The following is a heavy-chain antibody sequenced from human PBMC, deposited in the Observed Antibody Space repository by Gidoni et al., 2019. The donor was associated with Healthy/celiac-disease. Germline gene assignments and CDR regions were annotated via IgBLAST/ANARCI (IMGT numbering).Heavy chain of an antibody. V-gene: IGHV3-74*01. J-gene: IGHJ5*02. CDR2: INSDGSST. CDR1: GFTFSSYW. Sequence: EVQLVESGGGLVQPGGSMRLSCAASGFTFSSYWMHWVRHAPGKGLVWVSRINSDGSSTSYADSVKGRFTISRDNAKNTLYLQMNSLRAEDTAVYYCAREGYSNYRRGFDPWGQGTLVTVSS. D-gene: IGHD4-4*01. CDR3: AREGYSNYRRGFDP.